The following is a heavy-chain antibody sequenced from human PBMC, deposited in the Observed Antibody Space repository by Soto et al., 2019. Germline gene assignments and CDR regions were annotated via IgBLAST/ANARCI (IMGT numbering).Heavy chain of an antibody. J-gene: IGHJ6*02. V-gene: IGHV1-18*01. CDR3: AGRTYYYDSSAPDDGMDV. Sequence: GASVKVSCKASGYTFTSYGISWVRQAPGQGLEWMGWISAYNGNTNYAQKLQGRVTMTTDTSTSTAYMELSSLRSEDTAVYYCAGRTYYYDSSAPDDGMDVWGQGTTVTVSS. D-gene: IGHD3-22*01. CDR2: ISAYNGNT. CDR1: GYTFTSYG.